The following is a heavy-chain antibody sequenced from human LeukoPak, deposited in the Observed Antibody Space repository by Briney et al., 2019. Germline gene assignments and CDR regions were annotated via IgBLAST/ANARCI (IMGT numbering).Heavy chain of an antibody. Sequence: ASVKVSCKASGYTFTGYYMHWVRQAPGQGLEWMGWINPNSGGTNYAQKFQGRVTMTRDTSISTAYMELSRLRSDDTAVYHCASWEVGATNVDYWGQGTLVTVSS. CDR3: ASWEVGATNVDY. CDR2: INPNSGGT. CDR1: GYTFTGYY. V-gene: IGHV1-2*02. D-gene: IGHD1-26*01. J-gene: IGHJ4*02.